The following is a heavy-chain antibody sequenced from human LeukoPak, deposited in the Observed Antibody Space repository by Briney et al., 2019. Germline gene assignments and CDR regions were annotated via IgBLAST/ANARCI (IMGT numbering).Heavy chain of an antibody. CDR3: TSLLSIVGATTPGDY. J-gene: IGHJ4*02. CDR2: IRSKANSYAT. Sequence: GGSLRLSCAASGFTFSGSAMHWVRQVSGKGLEWVGRIRSKANSYATAYAASVKGRFTISRDDSKNTAYLQMNSLKTEDTAVYYCTSLLSIVGATTPGDYWGQGTLVTVSS. V-gene: IGHV3-73*01. D-gene: IGHD1-26*01. CDR1: GFTFSGSA.